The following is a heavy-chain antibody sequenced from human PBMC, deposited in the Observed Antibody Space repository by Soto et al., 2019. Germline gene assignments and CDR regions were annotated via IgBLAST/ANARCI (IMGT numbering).Heavy chain of an antibody. J-gene: IGHJ4*02. CDR1: GGSISSYY. V-gene: IGHV4-59*01. CDR2: IYYSGST. D-gene: IGHD3-3*01. Sequence: SETLSLTCTVSGGSISSYYWSWIRQPPGKGLEWIGYIYYSGSTNYNPSLKSRVTISVDTSKNQFSLKLSSVTAADTAVYYCARSVEWLLYPYYFDYWGQGTLVTVSS. CDR3: ARSVEWLLYPYYFDY.